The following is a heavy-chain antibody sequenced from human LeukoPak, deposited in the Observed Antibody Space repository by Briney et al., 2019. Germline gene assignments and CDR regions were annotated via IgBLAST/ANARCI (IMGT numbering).Heavy chain of an antibody. J-gene: IGHJ4*02. V-gene: IGHV3-43*02. CDR2: ISGDGGST. CDR3: AREESSGWSSSY. D-gene: IGHD6-19*01. CDR1: GFTFDDYA. Sequence: PGGSLRLSCAASGFTFDDYAMHWVRQAPGKGLEWVSLISGDGGSTYYADSVKGRFTISRDDSKNTLYLQMNSLRAEDTAVYYCAREESSGWSSSYWGQGTLVTVSS.